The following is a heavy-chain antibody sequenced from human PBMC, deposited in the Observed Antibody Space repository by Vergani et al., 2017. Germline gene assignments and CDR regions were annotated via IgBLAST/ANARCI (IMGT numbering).Heavy chain of an antibody. V-gene: IGHV3-30*02. D-gene: IGHD3-16*02. CDR3: AKDHYDFVWGSYRCPPGAY. Sequence: QVQLVESGGGVVQPGGSLRLSCAASGFTFSSYGMHWVRQAPGKGLEWVAFIRYDGSNKYYADSVKGRFTISRDNSKNTLYLQMNSLRAEDTAVYYCAKDHYDFVWGSYRCPPGAYGSQGTLVTVSS. CDR1: GFTFSSYG. CDR2: IRYDGSNK. J-gene: IGHJ4*02.